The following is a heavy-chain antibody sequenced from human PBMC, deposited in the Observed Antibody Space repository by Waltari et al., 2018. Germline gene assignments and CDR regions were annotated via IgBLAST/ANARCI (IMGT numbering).Heavy chain of an antibody. Sequence: QLQLQESGPGLVKPSETLSLTCTVSGGSISSSSYYWGWIRQPPGKGLEWIGSIYYSWRTYYNPALKSRVTISVDTSKNQFSLKVSSVTAAGTAVYYCARLPGTYYYYYMDVWGKGTTVTVSS. J-gene: IGHJ6*03. CDR2: IYYSWRT. CDR1: GGSISSSSYY. CDR3: ARLPGTYYYYYMDV. D-gene: IGHD1-1*01. V-gene: IGHV4-39*01.